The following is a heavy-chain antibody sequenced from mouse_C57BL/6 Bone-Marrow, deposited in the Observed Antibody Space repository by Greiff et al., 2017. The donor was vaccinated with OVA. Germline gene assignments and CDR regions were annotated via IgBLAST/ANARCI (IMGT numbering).Heavy chain of an antibody. CDR3: ARGIDYYGSSSDD. CDR1: GYTFTSYW. V-gene: IGHV1-61*01. D-gene: IGHD1-1*01. CDR2: IYPSDSET. J-gene: IGHJ2*01. Sequence: QVQLQQPGAELVRPGSSVKLSCKASGYTFTSYWMDWVKQRPGQGLEWIGNIYPSDSETHYNQKFKDKATLTVDKSSSTAYMQLSSLTSEDSAVYYCARGIDYYGSSSDDWGKGTTLTVSS.